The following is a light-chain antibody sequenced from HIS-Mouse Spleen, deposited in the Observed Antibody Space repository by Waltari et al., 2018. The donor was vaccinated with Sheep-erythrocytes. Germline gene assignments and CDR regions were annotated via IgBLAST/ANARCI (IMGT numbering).Light chain of an antibody. CDR3: MQALQTRT. Sequence: QSALTQPRSVSGSPGQSVTISCTGTSSDVGGYNYVSWYQQHPGKAPKLMIYDVGKRPSGVPDRFSGSKSGNTASLTISGLQAEDVGVYYCMQALQTRTFGQGTK. CDR1: SSDVGGYNY. J-gene: IGLJ3*02. V-gene: IGLV2-11*01. CDR2: DVG.